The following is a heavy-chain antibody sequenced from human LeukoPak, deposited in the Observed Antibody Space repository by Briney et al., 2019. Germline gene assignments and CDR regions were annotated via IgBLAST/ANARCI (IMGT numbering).Heavy chain of an antibody. CDR3: ARRNHYFYYMDV. CDR1: GGSISSYY. Sequence: SETLSLTCTVSGGSISSYYWSWIRQSPVKGLEWIGYFFPSGSAYYNPSLESRVTISLDTSENQFSLTLTSVTAADTAVYYCARRNHYFYYMDVWGKGTTVTVSS. J-gene: IGHJ6*03. V-gene: IGHV4-4*09. CDR2: FFPSGSA.